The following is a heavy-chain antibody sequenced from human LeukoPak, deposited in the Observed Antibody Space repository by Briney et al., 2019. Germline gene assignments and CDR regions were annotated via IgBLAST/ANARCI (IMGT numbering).Heavy chain of an antibody. D-gene: IGHD6-19*01. J-gene: IGHJ4*02. CDR2: ISYDGSNK. Sequence: GGSLRLSCAASGFSFITYGMHWVRQAPGKGLEWVAVISYDGSNKYYADSVKGRFTISRDNSKNTVYLQMNSLRAEDTAVYYCAKNCRSFAVADSCFDYWGQGALVTVSS. CDR1: GFSFITYG. CDR3: AKNCRSFAVADSCFDY. V-gene: IGHV3-30*18.